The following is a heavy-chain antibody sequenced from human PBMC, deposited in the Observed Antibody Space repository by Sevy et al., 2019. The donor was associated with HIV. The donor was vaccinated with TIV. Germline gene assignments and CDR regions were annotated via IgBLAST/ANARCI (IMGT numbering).Heavy chain of an antibody. D-gene: IGHD4-17*01. J-gene: IGHJ4*02. CDR3: ARDLPPSATTVAHFDY. CDR1: EISFSDYY. CDR2: ISSGGSII. V-gene: IGHV3-11*04. Sequence: GGSLRLSCAASEISFSDYYMSWIRQTPGKGLEWISYISSGGSIIYYADSVKGRFTISRDNAKNSLYLQMSSLRVEDTAVYYCARDLPPSATTVAHFDYWGQGTLVTVSS.